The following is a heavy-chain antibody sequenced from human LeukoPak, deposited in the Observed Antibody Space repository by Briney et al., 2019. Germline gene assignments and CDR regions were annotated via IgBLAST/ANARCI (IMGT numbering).Heavy chain of an antibody. D-gene: IGHD2-2*01. CDR1: GFTFSSYA. CDR3: AKERSPDIVVVPAPAGY. Sequence: GGSLRLSCAASGFTFSSYAMSWVRQAPGKGLEWVSAVSGGVGSTYYADSVKGRFTISRDNSKNTLYLQMNSLRAEDTAVYYCAKERSPDIVVVPAPAGYWGQGPLVTVSS. J-gene: IGHJ4*02. V-gene: IGHV3-23*01. CDR2: VSGGVGST.